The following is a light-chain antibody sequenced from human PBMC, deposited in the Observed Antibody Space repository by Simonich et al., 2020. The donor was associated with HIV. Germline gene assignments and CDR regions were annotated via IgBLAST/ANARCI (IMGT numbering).Light chain of an antibody. CDR1: SSDVGGYNY. V-gene: IGLV2-11*01. CDR2: DVS. CDR3: CSYAGSHTFV. Sequence: QSALTQPASVSGSPGQSITISCTGTSSDVGGYNYVSWYQQHPGKAPTLMIYDVSKRPSRVPDRFSGSKSGNTASLTISGLQAEDEADYYCCSYAGSHTFVFGGGTKLTVL. J-gene: IGLJ2*01.